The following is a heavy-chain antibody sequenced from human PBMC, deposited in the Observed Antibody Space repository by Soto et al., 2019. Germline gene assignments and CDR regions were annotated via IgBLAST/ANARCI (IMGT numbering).Heavy chain of an antibody. J-gene: IGHJ3*02. CDR2: ISGSGGST. CDR3: ANGAQDIVVVVAAPNDAFDI. Sequence: GGSLRLSCAASGFTFSSYAMSWVRQAPGKGLECVSAISGSGGSTYYADSVKGRFTISRDNSKNTLYLQMNSLRAEDTAVYYCANGAQDIVVVVAAPNDAFDIWGQGTMVTVSS. D-gene: IGHD2-15*01. V-gene: IGHV3-23*01. CDR1: GFTFSSYA.